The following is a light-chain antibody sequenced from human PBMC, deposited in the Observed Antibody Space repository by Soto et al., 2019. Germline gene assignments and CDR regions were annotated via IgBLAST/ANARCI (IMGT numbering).Light chain of an antibody. V-gene: IGKV4-1*01. Sequence: DIVMSQSPDSLAVSLGERATFNCKSSQSILHGSTNRNYLAWYQQKPGQPLRLLFYWGSTRASGVPDRFSASGSATDFTLTISTLQAEDVAVYHCQQYYRTPPTFGQGTKV. CDR1: QSILHGSTNRNY. CDR3: QQYYRTPPT. J-gene: IGKJ1*01. CDR2: WGS.